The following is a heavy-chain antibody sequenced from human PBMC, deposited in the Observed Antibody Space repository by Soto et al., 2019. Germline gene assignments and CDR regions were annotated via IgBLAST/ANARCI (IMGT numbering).Heavy chain of an antibody. CDR2: IYYTGTT. CDR3: ARDRRGSSWPRVDY. D-gene: IGHD6-13*01. J-gene: IGHJ4*02. CDR1: GGSLSPYY. V-gene: IGHV4-59*01. Sequence: QVQLQESGPGLVKPSETLSLTCIVSGGSLSPYYWSWIRQSPGKGLEWVGSIYYTGTTDYNPSLRSRVTISIATSANKVSPEMTSVTAADTAVYYFARDRRGSSWPRVDYWGQGKLVTVSS.